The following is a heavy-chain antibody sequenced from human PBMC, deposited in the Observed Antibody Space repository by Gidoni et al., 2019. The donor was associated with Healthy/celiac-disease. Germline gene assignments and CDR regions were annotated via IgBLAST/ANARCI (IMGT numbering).Heavy chain of an antibody. CDR3: ARVPILGYSSSWYEFDY. CDR1: GYTFTSYA. J-gene: IGHJ4*02. Sequence: QVQLVHSGSELKKPGASVKVSCKASGYTFTSYAMNWVRQAPGQGLEWRGWINTNTGNPTYAQGFTGRFVFSLDTSVSTAYLQISSLKAEDTAVYYCARVPILGYSSSWYEFDYWGQGTLVTVSS. CDR2: INTNTGNP. V-gene: IGHV7-4-1*02. D-gene: IGHD6-13*01.